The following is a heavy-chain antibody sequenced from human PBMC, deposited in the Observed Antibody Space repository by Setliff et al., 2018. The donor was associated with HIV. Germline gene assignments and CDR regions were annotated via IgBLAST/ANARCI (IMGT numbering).Heavy chain of an antibody. V-gene: IGHV4-39*07. J-gene: IGHJ4*02. D-gene: IGHD3-16*02. CDR3: ARQYYDYVWGTYRSQYYFDN. CDR2: IYYSGST. CDR1: SGSISTSSYY. Sequence: SETLSLPCIVSSGSISTSSYYWGWIRQPPGKGLEWIGSIYYSGSTYYNPSLKSRITISIDTSKNQFSLRLSSVTAADTAVYYCARQYYDYVWGTYRSQYYFDNWGQGTLFTVSS.